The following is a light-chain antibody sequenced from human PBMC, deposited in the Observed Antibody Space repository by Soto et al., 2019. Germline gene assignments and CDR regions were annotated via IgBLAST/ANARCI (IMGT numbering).Light chain of an antibody. CDR3: LQSHSYPWT. Sequence: DIQMTQSPSSLSASVGDGVTITCRASQGISKDLGWYQQKPGKAPKRLIYAASSLQSGVPSRFSGSGSGTELTRTISSLQPEDFATYYCLQSHSYPWTVGQGTKVESK. CDR2: AAS. J-gene: IGKJ1*01. CDR1: QGISKD. V-gene: IGKV1-17*01.